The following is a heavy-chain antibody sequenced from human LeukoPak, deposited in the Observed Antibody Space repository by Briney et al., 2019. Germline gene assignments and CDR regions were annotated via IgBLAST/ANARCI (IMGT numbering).Heavy chain of an antibody. CDR1: GYTFTSYA. D-gene: IGHD6-19*01. V-gene: IGHV1-3*01. CDR2: INAGNGNT. Sequence: ASVKVSCKACGYTFTSYAMHWVRQAPGQRLEWMGWINAGNGNTKYSQKFQGRVTITRDTSASTAYMELSSLRSEDTAVYYCARDRGIAVAGPLFDPWGQGTLVTVSS. J-gene: IGHJ5*02. CDR3: ARDRGIAVAGPLFDP.